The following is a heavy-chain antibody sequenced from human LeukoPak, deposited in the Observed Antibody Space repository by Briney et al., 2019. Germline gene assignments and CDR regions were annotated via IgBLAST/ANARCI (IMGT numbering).Heavy chain of an antibody. Sequence: GGSLRLSCAASGFTFSNYPMNWVRQAPGKGLEWVALISNDGNSKDYADSVKGRFTLSGDNSKTTVYLQMNSLRAEDTAVYYCARDRSGFYSIDQWGQGTLVTVSP. J-gene: IGHJ4*02. V-gene: IGHV3-30*03. CDR1: GFTFSNYP. CDR2: ISNDGNSK. D-gene: IGHD5-12*01. CDR3: ARDRSGFYSIDQ.